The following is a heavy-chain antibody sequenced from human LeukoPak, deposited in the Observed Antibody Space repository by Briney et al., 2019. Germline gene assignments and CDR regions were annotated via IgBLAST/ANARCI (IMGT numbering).Heavy chain of an antibody. D-gene: IGHD2-2*01. Sequence: WASVTVSFTASGYTFTSYGISWVRQAPGQGLEWMGWISAYNGNTNYAQKLQGRVTMTTDTSTSTAYMELRSLRSDDTAVYYCARGVPHYYYYMDVWGKGTTVTVSS. J-gene: IGHJ6*03. CDR1: GYTFTSYG. CDR3: ARGVPHYYYYMDV. V-gene: IGHV1-18*01. CDR2: ISAYNGNT.